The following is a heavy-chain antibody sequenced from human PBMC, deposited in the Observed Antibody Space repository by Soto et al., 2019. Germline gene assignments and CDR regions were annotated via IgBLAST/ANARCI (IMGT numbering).Heavy chain of an antibody. V-gene: IGHV1-46*01. Sequence: ASVKVPFKASGYTFTSYYMHWVRQAPGQGLEWMGIINPSGGSTSYAQKFQGRVTMTRDTSTSTVYMELSSLRSEDTAVYYCARAVDDFWSGYSPSTTYGMDVWGQGTTVTVSS. CDR2: INPSGGST. J-gene: IGHJ6*02. CDR1: GYTFTSYY. D-gene: IGHD3-3*01. CDR3: ARAVDDFWSGYSPSTTYGMDV.